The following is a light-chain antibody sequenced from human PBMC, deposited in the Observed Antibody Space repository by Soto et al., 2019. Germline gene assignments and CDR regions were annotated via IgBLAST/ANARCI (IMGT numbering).Light chain of an antibody. CDR2: AAS. V-gene: IGKV1-39*01. CDR3: QQSYSTVWT. J-gene: IGKJ1*01. CDR1: QSISSY. Sequence: DIQMTQSPSSLSASEGDRVTITCRASQSISSYLNWYQQKPGKAPKLLIYAASSLQSGVPSRFSGSGSGTDFTLTISSLQPEDFATYYCQQSYSTVWTFGQGTKVDI.